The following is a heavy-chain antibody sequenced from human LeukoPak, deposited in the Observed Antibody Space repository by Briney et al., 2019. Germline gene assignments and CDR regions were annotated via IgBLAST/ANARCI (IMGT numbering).Heavy chain of an antibody. J-gene: IGHJ4*02. Sequence: PGGSLRLSCAASGLTFSSYWVSWVRQAPGRGLEWVASIKHDESEKYYVDSLKGRITISRDNAKNSLFLQMNSLRAEDTAVYYWARQGYYARSGCYSWGQGTLVTVSS. CDR2: IKHDESEK. V-gene: IGHV3-7*01. CDR1: GLTFSSYW. D-gene: IGHD3-22*01. CDR3: ARQGYYARSGCYS.